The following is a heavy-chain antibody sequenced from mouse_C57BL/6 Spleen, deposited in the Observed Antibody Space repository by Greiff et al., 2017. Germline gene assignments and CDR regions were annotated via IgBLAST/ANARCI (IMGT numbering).Heavy chain of an antibody. D-gene: IGHD4-1*01. V-gene: IGHV1-80*01. CDR3: ARSWDLGYFDV. Sequence: VKLKESGAELVKPGASVKISCKASGYAFSSYWMNWVKQRPGKGLEWIGQIYPGDGDTNYNGKFKGKATLTADKSSSTAYMQLSSLTSEDSAVYFCARSWDLGYFDVWGTGTTVTVSS. CDR2: IYPGDGDT. J-gene: IGHJ1*03. CDR1: GYAFSSYW.